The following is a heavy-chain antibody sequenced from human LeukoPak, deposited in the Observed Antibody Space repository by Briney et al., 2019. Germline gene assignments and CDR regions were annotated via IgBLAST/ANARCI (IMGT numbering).Heavy chain of an antibody. D-gene: IGHD3-10*01. J-gene: IGHJ6*02. Sequence: SETLSITCTVSGGSISSYYWSWIRQPAGKGLERIGRIYTSGSTNYNPSLKSPVTKSVDTSKNQFSLKLRSVTAADTAVYYCARVGARGSRGMDVWGQGTTVTVSS. CDR1: GGSISSYY. CDR3: ARVGARGSRGMDV. CDR2: IYTSGST. V-gene: IGHV4-4*07.